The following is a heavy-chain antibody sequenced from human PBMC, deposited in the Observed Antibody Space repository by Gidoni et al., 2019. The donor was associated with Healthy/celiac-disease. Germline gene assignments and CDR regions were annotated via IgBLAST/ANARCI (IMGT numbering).Heavy chain of an antibody. Sequence: QLQLQESGPGLVKPSETLSLTCTVSGRSISSSSYYWGWLRQPPGKGLEWIGSIYYSGSTYYNPSLKSRVTISVDTSKNQFSLKLSSVTAADTAVYYCARHVYMFTELLLYYFDYWGQGTLVTVSS. CDR2: IYYSGST. D-gene: IGHD2-15*01. V-gene: IGHV4-39*01. J-gene: IGHJ4*02. CDR3: ARHVYMFTELLLYYFDY. CDR1: GRSISSSSYY.